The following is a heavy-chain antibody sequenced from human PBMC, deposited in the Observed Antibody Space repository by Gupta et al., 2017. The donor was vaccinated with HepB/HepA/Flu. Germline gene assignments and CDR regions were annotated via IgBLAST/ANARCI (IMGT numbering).Heavy chain of an antibody. J-gene: IGHJ6*02. Sequence: QLQLQESGPGLVKPSGTLSLTCAGSGGSISSSNWWSWVRQPPGKGLELIGEIYHSGSTNYNPSLKSRVTISVDKPKNQFSLKLSSVTAADTAVYYCAREGFGSYGMDVWGQGTTVTVSS. CDR2: IYHSGST. D-gene: IGHD3-10*01. CDR1: GGSISSSNW. CDR3: AREGFGSYGMDV. V-gene: IGHV4-4*02.